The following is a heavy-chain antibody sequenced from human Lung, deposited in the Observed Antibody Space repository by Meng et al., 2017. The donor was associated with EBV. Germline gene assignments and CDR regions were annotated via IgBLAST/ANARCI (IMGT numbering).Heavy chain of an antibody. CDR1: GYTFTDYG. CDR2: INTNTGNP. V-gene: IGHV7-4-1*02. Sequence: QLVPSQSQLKKPGASVRFSCKASGYTFTDYGLHWVRQAPGQRLEWMGWINTNTGNPTYAQGFTGRFVFSLDTSVSTTYLQISGLEAEDAAVYYCARKYSLSYSRFDYWGQGSLVTVSS. CDR3: ARKYSLSYSRFDY. D-gene: IGHD1-26*01. J-gene: IGHJ4*02.